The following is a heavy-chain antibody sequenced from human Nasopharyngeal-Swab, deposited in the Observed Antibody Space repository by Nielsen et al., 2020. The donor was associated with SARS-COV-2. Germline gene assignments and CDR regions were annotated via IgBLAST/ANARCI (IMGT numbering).Heavy chain of an antibody. V-gene: IGHV3-33*06. CDR1: GFTFSNYG. D-gene: IGHD6-19*01. Sequence: GESLKISCAASGFTFSNYGMHWVRQAPGKGLEWVPVIWFDGSKKYYADSVKGRFTVSRDNSKNTLYLQMSSLRAEDTAVYHCAKDFSTGASGCLFDWGQGTLVTVSS. J-gene: IGHJ4*02. CDR2: IWFDGSKK. CDR3: AKDFSTGASGCLFD.